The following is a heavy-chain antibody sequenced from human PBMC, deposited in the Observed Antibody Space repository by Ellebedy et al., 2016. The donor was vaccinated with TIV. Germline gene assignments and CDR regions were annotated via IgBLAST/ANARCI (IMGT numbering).Heavy chain of an antibody. Sequence: SETLSLTXSVSGGSISSYYWSWIRQPAGKGLEWIGRIHASGSTNYNPSLKSRVTMSVDTSKNQLSLKLISVTAADTAVYYCARQYGSGSYYDYWGQGTLVTVSS. D-gene: IGHD3-10*01. CDR2: IHASGST. J-gene: IGHJ4*02. CDR1: GGSISSYY. CDR3: ARQYGSGSYYDY. V-gene: IGHV4-4*07.